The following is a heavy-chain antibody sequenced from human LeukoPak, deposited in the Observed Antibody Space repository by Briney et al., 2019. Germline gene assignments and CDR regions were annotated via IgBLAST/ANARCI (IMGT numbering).Heavy chain of an antibody. CDR3: AREFRGTSYGNEIDY. Sequence: GGSLRLSCAASGFTFSGYAMSWVRQAPGKGLEWVSSISSSSSYIYYADSVKGRFTISRDNAKNSLYLQMSSLRAEDTAVYYCAREFRGTSYGNEIDYWGQGTLVTVSS. CDR2: ISSSSSYI. V-gene: IGHV3-21*01. CDR1: GFTFSGYA. J-gene: IGHJ4*02. D-gene: IGHD5-18*01.